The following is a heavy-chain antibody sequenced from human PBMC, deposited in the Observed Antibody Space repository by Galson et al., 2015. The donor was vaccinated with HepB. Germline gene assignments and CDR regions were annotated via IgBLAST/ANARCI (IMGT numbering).Heavy chain of an antibody. J-gene: IGHJ4*02. V-gene: IGHV3-9*01. Sequence: LRLSCAASGFTFDDYAMHWVRQAPGKGLEWVSGISWNSGSIGYADSVKGRFTISRDNAKNSLYLQMNSLRAEDTALYYCARDMWYYDSRCYVSFDYWGQGTLVTVSS. D-gene: IGHD3-22*01. CDR1: GFTFDDYA. CDR2: ISWNSGSI. CDR3: ARDMWYYDSRCYVSFDY.